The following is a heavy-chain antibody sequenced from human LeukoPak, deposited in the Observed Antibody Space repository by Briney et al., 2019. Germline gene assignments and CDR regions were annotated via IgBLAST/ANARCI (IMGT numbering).Heavy chain of an antibody. D-gene: IGHD3-10*01. J-gene: IGHJ5*02. V-gene: IGHV4-59*01. CDR3: ARGGYYGSGNDFRFDP. CDR2: IYYSGST. Sequence: TSSETLSLTCTVSGGSISSYYWSWIRQPPRKGLEWIGYIYYSGSTNYNPSLKSRVTISVDTSKNQFSLKLSSVTAADTAVYYCARGGYYGSGNDFRFDPWGQGTLVTVSS. CDR1: GGSISSYY.